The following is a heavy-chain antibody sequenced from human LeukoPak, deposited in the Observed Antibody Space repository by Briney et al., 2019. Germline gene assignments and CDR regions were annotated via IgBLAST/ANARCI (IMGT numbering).Heavy chain of an antibody. CDR1: GGSISSYY. D-gene: IGHD2-2*01. J-gene: IGHJ4*02. CDR3: ARDDCSSTSCTFDY. Sequence: KPSETLSLTCTVSGGSISSYYWSWIRQPAGKGLEWIGRIYTSGSTNYNPSLKSRVTTSVDTSKNQFSLKLSSVTAADTAVYYCARDDCSSTSCTFDYWGQGTLVTVSS. CDR2: IYTSGST. V-gene: IGHV4-4*07.